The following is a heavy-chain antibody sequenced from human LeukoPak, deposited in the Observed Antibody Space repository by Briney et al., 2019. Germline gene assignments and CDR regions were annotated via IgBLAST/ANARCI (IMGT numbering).Heavy chain of an antibody. D-gene: IGHD3-3*01. Sequence: PSETLSLTCTVSGGSISSYYWSWIRQPAGKELEWIGRIYTSGSTNYNPSLKSRVTMSVDTSKNQFSLKLSSVTAADTAVYYCARGVVDYDFWSGFDGNNWFDPWGQGTLVTVSS. J-gene: IGHJ5*02. CDR1: GGSISSYY. V-gene: IGHV4-4*07. CDR3: ARGVVDYDFWSGFDGNNWFDP. CDR2: IYTSGST.